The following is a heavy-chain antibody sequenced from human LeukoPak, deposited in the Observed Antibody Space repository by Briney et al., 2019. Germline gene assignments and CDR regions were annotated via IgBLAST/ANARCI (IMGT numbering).Heavy chain of an antibody. D-gene: IGHD2-2*01. J-gene: IGHJ6*02. CDR1: GGTFSSYA. CDR2: IIPIFGTA. CDR3: AREDGVVVVPAAMPPSAYGMDV. Sequence: EASVKVSCKASGGTFSSYAISWVRQAPGQGLEWMGGIIPIFGTANYAQKFQGRVTITADESTSTAYMELSSLRSEDTAVYYCAREDGVVVVPAAMPPSAYGMDVWGQGTTVTVSS. V-gene: IGHV1-69*13.